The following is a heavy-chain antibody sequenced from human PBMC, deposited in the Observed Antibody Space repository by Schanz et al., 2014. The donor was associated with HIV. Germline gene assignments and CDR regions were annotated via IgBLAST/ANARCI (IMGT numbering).Heavy chain of an antibody. CDR3: ARASRGGLPYTGGWYYFDF. D-gene: IGHD2-15*01. J-gene: IGHJ4*02. V-gene: IGHV4-34*01. Sequence: HLQHWGAGLLKPSETLSLTCAIYGGSSIGNYWSWIRQSPGKGLEWIGNINQSGSTTYNPSLKSRVTMSIDTSETQFFLELTSVTAADTAVYYCARASRGGLPYTGGWYYFDFWGQGILVTVSS. CDR2: INQSGST. CDR1: GGSSIGNY.